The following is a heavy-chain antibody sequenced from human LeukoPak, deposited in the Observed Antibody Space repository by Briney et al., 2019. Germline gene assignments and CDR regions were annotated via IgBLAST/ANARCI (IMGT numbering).Heavy chain of an antibody. CDR1: GFTFSSYS. Sequence: GGSLRLSCAASGFTFSSYSMNWVRQAPGKGLEWVSTISMSSSYMYYADSVRGRFTISRDNAKNSLYLQMTSLRAEDAAVYYCAREDYSSGNPTIDHWGQGTLVTVSS. D-gene: IGHD3-10*01. CDR3: AREDYSSGNPTIDH. J-gene: IGHJ4*02. V-gene: IGHV3-21*01. CDR2: ISMSSSYM.